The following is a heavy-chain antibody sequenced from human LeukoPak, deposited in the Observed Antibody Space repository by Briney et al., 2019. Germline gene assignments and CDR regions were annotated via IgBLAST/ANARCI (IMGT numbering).Heavy chain of an antibody. V-gene: IGHV4-39*07. CDR1: GGSISSSSYY. J-gene: IGHJ4*02. Sequence: SETLSLTCTVSGGSISSSSYYWGWIRQPPGKGLEWIGSIYYSGSTYYNPSLKSRVTISVDTSKNQFSLKLSSVTAADTAVYYCARDLGSYYGSGSYIDYWGQGTLVTVSS. CDR2: IYYSGST. D-gene: IGHD3-10*01. CDR3: ARDLGSYYGSGSYIDY.